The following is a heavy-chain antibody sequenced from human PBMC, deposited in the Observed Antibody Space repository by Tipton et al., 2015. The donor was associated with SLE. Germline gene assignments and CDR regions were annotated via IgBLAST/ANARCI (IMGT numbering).Heavy chain of an antibody. CDR1: GFTFSSYG. Sequence: SLRLSCAASGFTFSSYGMHWVRQAPGKGLEWVAVISYDGSNKYYADSVKGRFTISRDNSKNTLYLQMNSLRAEDTAVYYCAKGSGGYNYWGQGTLVTVSS. CDR2: ISYDGSNK. CDR3: AKGSGGYNY. J-gene: IGHJ4*02. V-gene: IGHV3-30*18. D-gene: IGHD3-22*01.